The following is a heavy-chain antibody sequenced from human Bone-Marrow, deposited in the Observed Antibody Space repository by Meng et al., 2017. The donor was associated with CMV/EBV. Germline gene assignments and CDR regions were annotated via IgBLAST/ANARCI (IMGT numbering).Heavy chain of an antibody. D-gene: IGHD2/OR15-2a*01. CDR2: IYSGGST. CDR1: GFTVSSNY. Sequence: GESLKISCAASGFTVSSNYMSWVRQAPGKGLEWVSVIYSGGSTYYADSVKGRFTISRDNSKNTLYLQMNSLRAEDTAVYYCAKVRTTTFYASYNYWGQGKMVPSPQ. V-gene: IGHV3-53*01. J-gene: IGHJ4*02. CDR3: AKVRTTTFYASYNY.